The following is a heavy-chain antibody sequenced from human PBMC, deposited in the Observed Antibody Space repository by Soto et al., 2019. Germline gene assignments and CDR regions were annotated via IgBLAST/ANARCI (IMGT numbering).Heavy chain of an antibody. Sequence: GGSLRLSCAASGFTFSSYAMSWVRQAPGKGLEWVSAISGSGGSTYYADSVKGRFTISRDDSKNTLYLQMNSLRAEDTAVYYCAKQRNTIFGVAPFDYWGQGTLVTVSS. CDR3: AKQRNTIFGVAPFDY. D-gene: IGHD3-3*01. CDR2: ISGSGGST. CDR1: GFTFSSYA. J-gene: IGHJ4*02. V-gene: IGHV3-23*01.